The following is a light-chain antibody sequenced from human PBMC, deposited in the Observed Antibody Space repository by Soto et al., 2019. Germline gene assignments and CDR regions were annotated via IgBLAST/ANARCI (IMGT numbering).Light chain of an antibody. CDR2: EVS. CDR3: TSFTSSNTWV. J-gene: IGLJ3*02. Sequence: QSALTQPASVSGSPGQSITISCTGTSSDVGGYNYASWSQQHPGKAPKLKIYEVSNRPSGVSNRFSGSKSGYTASLTISELQAEDEADYYCTSFTSSNTWVFGGGTKVTVL. CDR1: SSDVGGYNY. V-gene: IGLV2-14*03.